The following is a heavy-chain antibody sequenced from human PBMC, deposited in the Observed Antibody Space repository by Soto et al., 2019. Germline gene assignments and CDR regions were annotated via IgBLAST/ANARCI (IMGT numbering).Heavy chain of an antibody. CDR1: GVSISDTSYY. CDR3: ARQGSY. V-gene: IGHV4-39*01. J-gene: IGHJ4*02. Sequence: QLQLQESGPGLVKPSETLSLTCTVSGVSISDTSYYWGWIRQPPGKGLEWIGTIYFNGNTFYNPYQKSRLTISVETSSNQLSLRLTSVPAADTAVYYCARQGSYWGQGNLVAVSS. CDR2: IYFNGNT.